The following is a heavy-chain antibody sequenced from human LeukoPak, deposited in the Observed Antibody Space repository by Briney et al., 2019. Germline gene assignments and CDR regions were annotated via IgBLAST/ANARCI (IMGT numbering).Heavy chain of an antibody. CDR1: GGSISSGSYY. CDR2: IYYSGST. CDR3: ARDCITRVRGVRRNFDY. V-gene: IGHV4-39*07. D-gene: IGHD3-10*01. J-gene: IGHJ4*02. Sequence: SETLSLTCTVSGGSISSGSYYWGWIRQPPGKGLEWIGSIYYSGSTYYNPSLKSRVTISVDTSKNQFYLKLSSVTAADTAVYYCARDCITRVRGVRRNFDYWGQGTLVTVSS.